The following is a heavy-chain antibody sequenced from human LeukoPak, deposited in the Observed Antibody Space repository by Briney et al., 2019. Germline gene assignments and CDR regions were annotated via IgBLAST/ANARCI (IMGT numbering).Heavy chain of an antibody. CDR2: ISGSSAGI. Sequence: GGSPRLSCAASGFTFNNYAMGWDRQAPGKGLEWVSVISGSSAGIKYADSVKGRFTISRDNSKDTLYPQMNSLSAEDTAVYYCVKVAVQTQVVPAAIFFDYWGQGTLVTVSS. D-gene: IGHD2-2*01. CDR3: VKVAVQTQVVPAAIFFDY. CDR1: GFTFNNYA. J-gene: IGHJ4*02. V-gene: IGHV3-23*01.